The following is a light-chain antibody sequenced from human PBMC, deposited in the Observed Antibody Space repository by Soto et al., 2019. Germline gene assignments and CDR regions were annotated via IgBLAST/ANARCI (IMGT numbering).Light chain of an antibody. Sequence: EIVMTQSPATLSVSPGERATLSCRASQSISSELAWYQQKPGQPPRLLIYGASTRATGVPARFTGSGYGSDFTLTISGLQSEDFAVYYCQQGHNWPLTFGQGTRLEI. CDR2: GAS. J-gene: IGKJ2*01. CDR3: QQGHNWPLT. CDR1: QSISSE. V-gene: IGKV3-15*01.